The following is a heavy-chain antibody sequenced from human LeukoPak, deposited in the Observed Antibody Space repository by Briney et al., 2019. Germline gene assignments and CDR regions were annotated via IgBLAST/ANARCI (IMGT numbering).Heavy chain of an antibody. CDR2: ISGSGGST. J-gene: IGHJ4*02. CDR3: AKDQVVGTVVTGTDY. CDR1: GFTFSSYG. V-gene: IGHV3-23*01. Sequence: PGGSLRLSCAASGFTFSSYGMSWVRQAPGKGLEWVSAISGSGGSTYYADSVKGRFTISRDNSKNTPYLQMNSLRAEDTAVYYCAKDQVVGTVVTGTDYWGQGTLVTVSS. D-gene: IGHD4-23*01.